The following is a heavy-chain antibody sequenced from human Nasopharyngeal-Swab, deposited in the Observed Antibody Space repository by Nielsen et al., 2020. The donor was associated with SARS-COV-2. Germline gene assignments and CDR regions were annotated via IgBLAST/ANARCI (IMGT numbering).Heavy chain of an antibody. CDR1: GGSISSGDYY. CDR2: IYYSGST. D-gene: IGHD3-22*01. CDR3: ARDSLGPYYHYFDY. J-gene: IGHJ4*02. V-gene: IGHV4-30-4*01. Sequence: SETLSLTCTVSGGSISSGDYYWSWIRQPPGKGLEWIGYIYYSGSTYYNPSLKSRVTISVDTSKNQFSLKLSSVTAADTAVYYCARDSLGPYYHYFDYWGQGTLVTVSS.